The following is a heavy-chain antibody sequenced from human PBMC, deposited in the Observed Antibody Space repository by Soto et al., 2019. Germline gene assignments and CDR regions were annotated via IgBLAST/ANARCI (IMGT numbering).Heavy chain of an antibody. CDR2: INAGNGNT. J-gene: IGHJ6*02. CDR1: GYTFTSYA. Sequence: GASVKVSCKASGYTFTSYAMHWVRQAPGQRLEWMGWINAGNGNTKYSQKFQGRVTITRDTPASTAYMELSSLRSEDTAVYYCARVVAAAGTAWFYYYGMDVPGQRTTVTVSS. CDR3: ARVVAAAGTAWFYYYGMDV. V-gene: IGHV1-3*01. D-gene: IGHD6-13*01.